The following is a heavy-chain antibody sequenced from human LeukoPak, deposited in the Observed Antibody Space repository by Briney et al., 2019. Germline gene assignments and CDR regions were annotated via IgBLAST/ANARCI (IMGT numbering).Heavy chain of an antibody. V-gene: IGHV3-11*04. J-gene: IGHJ4*02. CDR2: ISNSGSAI. Sequence: PGGSLRLSCAASGFTFSDYYMSWIRQAPGKGLEWVSYISNSGSAIYYADSVKGRFTISRDNAKNSLYLQMNSLRAEDTAVYYCARQVPFYYDSSGPFASWGQGTLVIVPS. CDR1: GFTFSDYY. D-gene: IGHD3-22*01. CDR3: ARQVPFYYDSSGPFAS.